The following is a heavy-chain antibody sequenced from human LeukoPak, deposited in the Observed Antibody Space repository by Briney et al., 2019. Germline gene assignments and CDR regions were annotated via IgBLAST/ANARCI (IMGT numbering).Heavy chain of an antibody. CDR3: AKDRGY. CDR1: GFTFSTFP. Sequence: GGSLRLSCVASGFTFSTFPMTCVRQAPGKGLEWVSAISATGGTTYYADSVKGRFTISRDNSNSTLSLQMTSLRADDTAVYYCAKDRGYWGQGTLVTVSS. V-gene: IGHV3-23*01. CDR2: ISATGGTT. J-gene: IGHJ4*02.